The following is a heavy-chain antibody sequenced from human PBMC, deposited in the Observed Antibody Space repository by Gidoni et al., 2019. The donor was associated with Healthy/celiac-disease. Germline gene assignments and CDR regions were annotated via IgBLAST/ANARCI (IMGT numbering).Heavy chain of an antibody. CDR2: ISGSGGST. V-gene: IGHV3-23*01. CDR3: AKDLILGYCSSTSCYSPNDY. Sequence: EVQLLESGGGLVQPGGSLRPSCAASGFTFSSYAVSWVRQAPGKGLEWVSAISGSGGSTYYADSVKGRFTISRDNSKNTLYLQMNSLRAEDTAVYYCAKDLILGYCSSTSCYSPNDYWGQGTLVTVSS. J-gene: IGHJ4*02. D-gene: IGHD2-2*01. CDR1: GFTFSSYA.